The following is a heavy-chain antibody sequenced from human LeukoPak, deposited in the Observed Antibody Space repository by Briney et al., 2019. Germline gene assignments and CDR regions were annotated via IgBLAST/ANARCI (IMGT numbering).Heavy chain of an antibody. CDR2: VNPSGPGT. J-gene: IGHJ6*03. D-gene: IGHD4-17*01. CDR3: ARGNDYGDYIYYYYYMDV. V-gene: IGHV1-46*01. Sequence: GASVKVSCKASGYAFTRYYMHWVRQAPGQGLEWMGVVNPSGPGTGYALKFKGRVTMTTDTSTRTVYMELNNLRSEDTAVYYCARGNDYGDYIYYYYYMDVWGKGTTVTVSS. CDR1: GYAFTRYY.